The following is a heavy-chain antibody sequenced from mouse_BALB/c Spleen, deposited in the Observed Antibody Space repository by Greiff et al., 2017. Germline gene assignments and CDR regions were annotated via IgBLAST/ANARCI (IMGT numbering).Heavy chain of an antibody. CDR1: GFTFSSYA. J-gene: IGHJ4*01. Sequence: EVQGVESGGGLVKPGGSLKLSCAASGFTFSSYAMSWVRQTPEKRLEWVASISSGGSTYYPDSVKGRFTISRDNARNILYLQMSSLRSEDTAMYYCARAMITTRAMDYWGQGTSVTVSS. V-gene: IGHV5-6-5*01. CDR3: ARAMITTRAMDY. CDR2: ISSGGST. D-gene: IGHD2-4*01.